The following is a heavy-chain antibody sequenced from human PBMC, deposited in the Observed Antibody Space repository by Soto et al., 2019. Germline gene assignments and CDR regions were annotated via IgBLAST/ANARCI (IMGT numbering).Heavy chain of an antibody. CDR2: IYYSGST. V-gene: IGHV4-39*01. CDR3: ARPVGWLPY. Sequence: TLSLTCTVSGGSISSSSYYWGWIRQPPGKGLEWIGSIYYSGSTYYNPSLKSRVTISVDTSKNQFSLKLSSVTAADTAVYYCARPVGWLPYWGQGTLVTVSS. D-gene: IGHD5-12*01. CDR1: GGSISSSSYY. J-gene: IGHJ4*02.